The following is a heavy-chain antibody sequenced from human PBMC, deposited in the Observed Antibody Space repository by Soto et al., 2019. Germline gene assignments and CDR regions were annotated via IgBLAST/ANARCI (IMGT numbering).Heavy chain of an antibody. CDR2: INHSGST. CDR1: GGSFSGYY. Sequence: SETLSLTCAVYGGSFSGYYWSWIRQPPGKGLEWIGEINHSGSTNYNPSLKSRVTISVDTSKNQFSLKLSSVTAADTAVYYCASNGGGDFWSGYYEYYYMDVWGKGTTVTVSS. CDR3: ASNGGGDFWSGYYEYYYMDV. V-gene: IGHV4-34*01. J-gene: IGHJ6*03. D-gene: IGHD3-3*01.